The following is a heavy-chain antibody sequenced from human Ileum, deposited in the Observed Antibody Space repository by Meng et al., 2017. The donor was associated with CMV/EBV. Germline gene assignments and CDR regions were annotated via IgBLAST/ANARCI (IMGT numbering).Heavy chain of an antibody. J-gene: IGHJ4*02. CDR2: ISYSGSTI. V-gene: IGHV3-48*03. CDR1: GFTFSSYE. D-gene: IGHD3-16*02. CDR3: TRDRLEGDFSGPGF. Sequence: GGSLRLSCAASGFTFSSYEMNWVRQAPGKGLEWISYISYSGSTIYYADSVKGRFTISRDNAKNSLYLQMNSLRAEDAAVYYCTRDRLEGDFSGPGFWGQGTLVTVSS.